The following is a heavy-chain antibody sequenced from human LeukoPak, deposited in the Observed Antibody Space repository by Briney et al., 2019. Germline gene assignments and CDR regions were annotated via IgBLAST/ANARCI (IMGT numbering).Heavy chain of an antibody. D-gene: IGHD1-14*01. CDR3: ARSISELGD. CDR1: GDSFSSNSAA. CDR2: TYYRSKWYN. J-gene: IGHJ4*02. Sequence: SQTLSLTCAISGDSFSSNSAAWNWLRQSPSRGLEWLGRTYYRSKWYNDYAVSVKGRITISADTSKNQFSLQLNSVTPEDTAVYYCARSISELGDWGQGTLVTVSS. V-gene: IGHV6-1*01.